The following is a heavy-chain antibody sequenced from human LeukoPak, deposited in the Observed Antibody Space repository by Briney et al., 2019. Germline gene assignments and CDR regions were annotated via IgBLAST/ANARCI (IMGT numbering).Heavy chain of an antibody. Sequence: SETLSLTCGVSGGSITSTNYWTWVRQPPGKGLEWIGEINHSGSTNYNPSLKSRVTISVDTSKNQFSLKLSSVTAADTAVYYCARVLPTTVTTMIWFDPWGQGTLVTVSS. V-gene: IGHV4-4*02. D-gene: IGHD4-11*01. CDR3: ARVLPTTVTTMIWFDP. CDR1: GGSITSTNY. J-gene: IGHJ5*02. CDR2: INHSGST.